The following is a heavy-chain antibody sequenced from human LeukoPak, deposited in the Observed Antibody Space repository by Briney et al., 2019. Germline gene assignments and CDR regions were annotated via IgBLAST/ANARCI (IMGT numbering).Heavy chain of an antibody. CDR1: GFTFTSYS. J-gene: IGHJ4*02. CDR2: ISSSISYI. CDR3: ARDSTPKLYYYDSSGYYPFGY. V-gene: IGHV3-21*01. Sequence: GGSLRLSSAASGFTFTSYSTSWVCQTPGKGLECVSSISSSISYIYYAHSLKGRFTISRDNAKNSLYLQMNSLRAEDTAVYYCARDSTPKLYYYDSSGYYPFGYWGQGTLVTVSS. D-gene: IGHD3-22*01.